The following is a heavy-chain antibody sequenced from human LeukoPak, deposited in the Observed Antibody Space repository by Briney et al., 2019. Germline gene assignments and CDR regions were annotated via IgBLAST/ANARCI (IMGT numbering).Heavy chain of an antibody. CDR1: GGSISSYY. J-gene: IGHJ4*02. CDR2: IYYSGST. Sequence: SETLSLTCTVSGGSISSYYWSWIRQPPGKGLEWIGYIYYSGSTNYNPSLQSRVTISVDRSKNQFSLKLSSVTAADTAVYYCARMSNYYDTSGYYQSLDYWGQGTLVTVSS. D-gene: IGHD3-22*01. V-gene: IGHV4-59*12. CDR3: ARMSNYYDTSGYYQSLDY.